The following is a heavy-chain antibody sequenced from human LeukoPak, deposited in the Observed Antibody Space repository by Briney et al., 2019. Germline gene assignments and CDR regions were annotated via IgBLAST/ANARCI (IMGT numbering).Heavy chain of an antibody. J-gene: IGHJ4*02. V-gene: IGHV3-23*01. CDR2: TSDRGDYT. CDR1: GFTFTSYS. Sequence: GGPLRLSRAASGFTFTSYSMSWVRQAPGKGLEWVSGTSDRGDYTYYADSVKGRFTISRDSSKNTLFLQMNSLRAEDTALYFCARKAQYNGHYPLDYWGQGTLVTVSS. CDR3: ARKAQYNGHYPLDY. D-gene: IGHD1-7*01.